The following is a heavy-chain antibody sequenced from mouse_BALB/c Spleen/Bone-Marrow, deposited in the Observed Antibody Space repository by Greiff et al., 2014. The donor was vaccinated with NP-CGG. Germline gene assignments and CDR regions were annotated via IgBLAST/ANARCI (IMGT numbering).Heavy chain of an antibody. CDR2: INPSNGGT. Sequence: VQLQQSGTELVKPGASVKLSCKASGYTFTSYYMFWVKQRPGQGLEWIGEINPSNGGTVFNEKFKSKVTLTVDKSSSTAYIQLSGLTSEDSAVYYGIRSAGTGFAYWGQGTLVTVS. CDR3: IRSAGTGFAY. CDR1: GYTFTSYY. J-gene: IGHJ3*01. V-gene: IGHV1-53*01. D-gene: IGHD3-3*01.